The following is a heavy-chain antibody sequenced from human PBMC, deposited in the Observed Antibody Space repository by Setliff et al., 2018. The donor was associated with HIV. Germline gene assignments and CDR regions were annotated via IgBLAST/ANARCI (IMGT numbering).Heavy chain of an antibody. J-gene: IGHJ3*02. CDR1: GGSFSGYY. CDR3: ARGVPPDLYYDSSHGYDAFDI. V-gene: IGHV4-34*01. Sequence: PSETLSLTCAVYGGSFSGYYWSWIRQPPGKGLGWIGEINHSGSTNYNPSLKSRVTISVDTSKNQFSLKLSSVTAADTAVYYCARGVPPDLYYDSSHGYDAFDIWGQGTMVTVSS. D-gene: IGHD3-22*01. CDR2: INHSGST.